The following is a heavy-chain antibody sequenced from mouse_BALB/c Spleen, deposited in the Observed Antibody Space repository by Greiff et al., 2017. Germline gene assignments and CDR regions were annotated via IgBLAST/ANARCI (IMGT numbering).Heavy chain of an antibody. J-gene: IGHJ3*01. CDR1: GFTFSSYT. Sequence: EVKLVESGGGLVPPGGSLKLSCAASGFTFSSYTMSWVRQTPEKRLEWVAYISNGGGSTYYPDTVKGRFTISRDNAKNTLYLQMSSLKSEDTAMYYCARQGYYGNYAFAYWGQGTLVTVSA. CDR3: ARQGYYGNYAFAY. CDR2: ISNGGGST. V-gene: IGHV5-12-2*01. D-gene: IGHD2-1*01.